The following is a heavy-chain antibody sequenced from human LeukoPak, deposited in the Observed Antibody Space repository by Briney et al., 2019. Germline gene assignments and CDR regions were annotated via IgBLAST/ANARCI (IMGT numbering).Heavy chain of an antibody. Sequence: ASVKVSCKASGYTFTSYYIHWVRQAPGQGLEWMGWISPYNGNTNYAQKLQGRVTMTTDTSTSTAYMELRSLRSDDTAVYYCARVWELGFDGFDIWGQGTMVTVSS. CDR2: ISPYNGNT. CDR3: ARVWELGFDGFDI. V-gene: IGHV1-18*04. J-gene: IGHJ3*02. D-gene: IGHD3-16*01. CDR1: GYTFTSYY.